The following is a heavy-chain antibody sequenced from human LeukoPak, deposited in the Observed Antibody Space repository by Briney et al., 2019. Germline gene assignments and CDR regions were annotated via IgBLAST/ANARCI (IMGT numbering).Heavy chain of an antibody. CDR3: ARLYCGGDCALLGAFDI. CDR2: IIPIFGTA. J-gene: IGHJ3*02. D-gene: IGHD2-21*01. Sequence: SVKVSCKASGGTFSSYAISWVRQAPGQGLEWMGGIIPIFGTANYAQKFQGRVTITADESTSTAYMELSSLRSEDTAVHYCARLYCGGDCALLGAFDIWGQGTMVTVSS. CDR1: GGTFSSYA. V-gene: IGHV1-69*13.